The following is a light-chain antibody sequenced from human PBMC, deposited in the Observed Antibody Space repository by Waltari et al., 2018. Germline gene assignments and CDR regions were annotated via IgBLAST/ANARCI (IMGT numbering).Light chain of an antibody. J-gene: IGKJ4*01. Sequence: EIVMTQSPATLSVYPGEIATLSCRASQSVSNNLAWFQHKPGQAPRLLIYGASTRAAGIPARFSGSGSGADFTLTISSLQSEDFALYYCQQYNSWPLTFGGGTKEEIK. CDR2: GAS. V-gene: IGKV3-15*01. CDR1: QSVSNN. CDR3: QQYNSWPLT.